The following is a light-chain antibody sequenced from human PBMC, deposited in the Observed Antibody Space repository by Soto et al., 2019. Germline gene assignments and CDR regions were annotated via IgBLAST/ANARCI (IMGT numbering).Light chain of an antibody. V-gene: IGKV3-11*01. Sequence: EIVLTQSPASLSLSPGERATLSCRASQSVDSFLAWYQQKPGRTPRLLIYDTSNRATGIPARFSGSGSGTDLTLTISRLEPEDFAVYYCQVRTDWPPFKYIFGQGTKLAVK. CDR3: QVRTDWPPFKYI. CDR1: QSVDSF. J-gene: IGKJ2*01. CDR2: DTS.